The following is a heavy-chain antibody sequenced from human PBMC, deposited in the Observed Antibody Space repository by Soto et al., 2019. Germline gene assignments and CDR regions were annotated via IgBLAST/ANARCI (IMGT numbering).Heavy chain of an antibody. V-gene: IGHV3-9*01. J-gene: IGHJ4*02. CDR1: GFIFDDFA. CDR3: TKVGGLYDFWSGPLHFDL. CDR2: ISWNSDSI. Sequence: EAQLVESGGGLVQPGRSLRLSCADSGFIFDDFAIHWVRQAPGKGLEWVSGISWNSDSIGYADSVKGRFTISRDNAKNALYLQMNSLRVEDTAFYYCTKVGGLYDFWSGPLHFDLWGQGTLVTVSS. D-gene: IGHD3-3*01.